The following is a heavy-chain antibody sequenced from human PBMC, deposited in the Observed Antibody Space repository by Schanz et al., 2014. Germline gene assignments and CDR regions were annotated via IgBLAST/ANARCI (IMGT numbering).Heavy chain of an antibody. J-gene: IGHJ4*02. V-gene: IGHV3-7*01. CDR3: ARDKGGLIPFDY. Sequence: EVQLVESGGGLVQPGGSLRLSCAASRFTFSDYWMSWVRQAPGKGLEWVANMNQDGSVKNYVDSVKGRFTISRDNAKNSLYLQLNRLRAEDTAVYYCARDKGGLIPFDYWGQGTLVAVSS. CDR1: RFTFSDYW. CDR2: MNQDGSVK. D-gene: IGHD2-15*01.